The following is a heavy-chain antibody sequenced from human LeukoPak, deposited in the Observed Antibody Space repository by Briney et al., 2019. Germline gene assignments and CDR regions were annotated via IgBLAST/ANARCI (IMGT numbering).Heavy chain of an antibody. Sequence: PGESLKIPCKGSGYSFTSYWISWVRQMPGKGLEWMGRIDPSDSYTNYSPSFQGHVTISADKSISTAYLQWSSLKASDTAMYYCARQSTREMVDTDYDYWGQGTLVTVSS. V-gene: IGHV5-10-1*01. CDR3: ARQSTREMVDTDYDY. D-gene: IGHD5-24*01. J-gene: IGHJ4*02. CDR1: GYSFTSYW. CDR2: IDPSDSYT.